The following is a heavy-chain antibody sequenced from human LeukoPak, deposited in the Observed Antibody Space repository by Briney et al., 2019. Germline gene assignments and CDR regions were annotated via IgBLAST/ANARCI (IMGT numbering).Heavy chain of an antibody. J-gene: IGHJ5*02. CDR1: GFTFSSYW. CDR2: INSDGSST. Sequence: GGSLRLSCAASGFTFSSYWMHWVRQAPGKGLVWVSRINSDGSSTSYADSVKGRFTISRDNAKNTLYLQMNSLRAEDTAVYYCPRDSSSWNWFDPWGQGTLVTVSS. D-gene: IGHD6-13*01. V-gene: IGHV3-74*01. CDR3: PRDSSSWNWFDP.